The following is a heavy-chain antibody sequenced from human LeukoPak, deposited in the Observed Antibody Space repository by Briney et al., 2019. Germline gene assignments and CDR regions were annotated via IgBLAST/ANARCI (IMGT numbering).Heavy chain of an antibody. Sequence: ASVKVSCKVSGYTLSDLSMHWVRQAPGKGLEWMGGIIPIFGTANYAQKFQDRVTITTDASTSTVYMELTSLRSEDTAVYYCARTPQHSYYYYNMDVWGKGTTVTVAS. CDR3: ARTPQHSYYYYNMDV. CDR2: IIPIFGTA. J-gene: IGHJ6*03. CDR1: GYTLSDLS. D-gene: IGHD5-18*01. V-gene: IGHV1-69*05.